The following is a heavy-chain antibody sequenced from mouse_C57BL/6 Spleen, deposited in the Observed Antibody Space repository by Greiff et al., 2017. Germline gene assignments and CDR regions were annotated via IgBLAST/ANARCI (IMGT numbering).Heavy chain of an antibody. CDR3: ARSDDGNYYYYAMDY. D-gene: IGHD2-1*01. Sequence: FRLQQSGPELVKPGASVKISCKASGYSFTDYNMNWVKQSNGKSLEWIGVINPNYGTTSYNQKFKGKATLTVDQSSSTAYMQLNSLTSEDSAVYYCARSDDGNYYYYAMDYWGQGTSVTVSS. J-gene: IGHJ4*01. V-gene: IGHV1-39*01. CDR1: GYSFTDYN. CDR2: INPNYGTT.